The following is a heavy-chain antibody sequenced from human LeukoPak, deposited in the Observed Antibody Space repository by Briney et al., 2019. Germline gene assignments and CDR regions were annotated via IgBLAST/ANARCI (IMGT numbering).Heavy chain of an antibody. CDR3: ARAVGRYYDFWSGYYPPDWFDP. Sequence: ASVKVSCKASGYTFTSYGISWVRQAPGQGLEWMGWISAYNGNTNYAQRLQGRVTMTTDTSTSTAYMELRSLRSDDTAVYYCARAVGRYYDFWSGYYPPDWFDPWGQGTLVTVSS. CDR2: ISAYNGNT. V-gene: IGHV1-18*01. CDR1: GYTFTSYG. D-gene: IGHD3-3*01. J-gene: IGHJ5*02.